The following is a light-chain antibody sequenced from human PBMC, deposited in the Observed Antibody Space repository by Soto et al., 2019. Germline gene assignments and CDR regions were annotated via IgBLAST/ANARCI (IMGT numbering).Light chain of an antibody. CDR2: KAS. CDR3: QQYNSYWT. Sequence: DIQMTQSPSTLSASVGDRVTITCRASQSISTWLAWYQQKPGKAPKLLIYKASSLESGVPSRFSGSGSGTVFTLTISSLQPDDVASSYCQQYNSYWTFGQGTKVEIK. J-gene: IGKJ1*01. CDR1: QSISTW. V-gene: IGKV1-5*03.